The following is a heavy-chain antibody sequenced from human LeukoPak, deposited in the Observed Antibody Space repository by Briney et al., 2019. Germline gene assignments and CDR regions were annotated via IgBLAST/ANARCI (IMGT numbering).Heavy chain of an antibody. J-gene: IGHJ4*02. D-gene: IGHD2-2*01. Sequence: GGSLRLSCATSGFSFRSYAMGWVRQAPGKGVEWVSLVSGSGGGTYYADSVKGRFTISRDNSKNTLFLQMNSLRAEDTAIYYCAKRSCSSSGCYHLDYWGQGTLVTVSS. CDR1: GFSFRSYA. CDR3: AKRSCSSSGCYHLDY. CDR2: VSGSGGGT. V-gene: IGHV3-23*01.